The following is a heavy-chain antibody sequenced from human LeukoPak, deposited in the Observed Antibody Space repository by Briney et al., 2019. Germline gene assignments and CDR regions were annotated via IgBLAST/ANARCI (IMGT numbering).Heavy chain of an antibody. Sequence: GGSLRLSCAASGFSFTSYGMHWVRQAPGKGLEWVAFIWYDGSNEYYADSVEGRFTISRDNSKNTLYLQMNSLRVEDTALYYCATLAVAGVFDYWGQGTLVTVSS. CDR2: IWYDGSNE. J-gene: IGHJ4*02. CDR1: GFSFTSYG. CDR3: ATLAVAGVFDY. D-gene: IGHD6-19*01. V-gene: IGHV3-30*02.